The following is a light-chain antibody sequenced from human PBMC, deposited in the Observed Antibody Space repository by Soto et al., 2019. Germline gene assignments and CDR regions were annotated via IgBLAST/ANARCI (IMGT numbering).Light chain of an antibody. CDR2: GNG. V-gene: IGLV1-40*01. CDR3: QSYDKRLTADV. Sequence: QSVLTQPPSVSGAPGQRVTISCSGTSSSIGAGYEVHWYHQLPGTAPKLVVSGNGNRPSGVPARLSASKSGTSASLAITGLQAEDEGHYYCQSYDKRLTADVFGTGTKVTVL. CDR1: SSSIGAGYE. J-gene: IGLJ1*01.